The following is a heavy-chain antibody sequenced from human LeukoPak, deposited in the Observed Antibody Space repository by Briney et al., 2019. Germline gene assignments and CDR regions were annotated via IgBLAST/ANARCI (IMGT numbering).Heavy chain of an antibody. CDR3: AREHPHFGELWSDY. CDR1: GFTFSSYG. D-gene: IGHD3-10*01. Sequence: ASVKVSCKASGFTFSSYGISWVRQAPGQGLEWMGWISSSSGNTNYAQKFQDRVTMTTDKSTSTAYMELRSLRSDDTAVYYCAREHPHFGELWSDYWGQGTPVTVSS. V-gene: IGHV1-18*01. J-gene: IGHJ4*02. CDR2: ISSSSGNT.